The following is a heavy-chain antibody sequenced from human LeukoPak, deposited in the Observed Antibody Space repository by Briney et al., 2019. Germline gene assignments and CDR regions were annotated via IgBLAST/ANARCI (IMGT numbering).Heavy chain of an antibody. J-gene: IGHJ5*02. V-gene: IGHV3-15*01. CDR1: GFTFSNAW. D-gene: IGHD2-2*01. CDR2: IKSKTDGGTT. CDR3: TTIPLVVPAAIAPVSNWFDP. Sequence: GGSLRLSCAASGFTFSNAWMSWVRQAPGKGLEWVGRIKSKTDGGTTDYAAPVKGRFTISRDDSKNTLYLQMNSLKTEDTAVYYCTTIPLVVPAAIAPVSNWFDPWGQGTLVTVSP.